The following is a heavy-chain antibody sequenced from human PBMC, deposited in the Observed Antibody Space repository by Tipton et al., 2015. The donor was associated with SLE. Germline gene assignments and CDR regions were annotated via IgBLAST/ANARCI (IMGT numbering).Heavy chain of an antibody. CDR1: GDSISTSNYY. CDR2: IYYSGST. V-gene: IGHV4-39*01. Sequence: GLVKPSETLSLTCTVSGDSISTSNYYWGWARQPPGKGLEWIGSIYYSGSTYYSPSLKSRVTISVDTSNNQFSLKVNSVTATDTALYYCASSIYEFWTKWGQGTLVTVSS. CDR3: ASSIYEFWTK. D-gene: IGHD3-3*01. J-gene: IGHJ4*02.